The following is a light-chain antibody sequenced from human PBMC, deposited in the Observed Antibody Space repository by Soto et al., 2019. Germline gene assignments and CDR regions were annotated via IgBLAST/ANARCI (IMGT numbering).Light chain of an antibody. CDR3: QQYNNWPLT. V-gene: IGKV3-15*01. Sequence: EIVMTQSPATLSVSPGERATLSCRASQSVSSNLAWYQQKPGQAPRLLIYGASTRATAIPARFSGSGSGTEFTLTISSLQSEDFAVYYCQQYNNWPLTFGGGTTVEIK. CDR2: GAS. J-gene: IGKJ4*01. CDR1: QSVSSN.